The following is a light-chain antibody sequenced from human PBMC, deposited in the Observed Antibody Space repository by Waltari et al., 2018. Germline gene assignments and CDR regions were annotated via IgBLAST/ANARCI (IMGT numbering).Light chain of an antibody. Sequence: QSALTQPASVSGSPGQSITISCTGTSSDVGGYNYVSWYQQHPGKAPKLIIYDVSNRPSGVSNRFSGSKSGNTASLTISGLQAEDEADYYCSSYTSSSSPYVFGTGTKDTVL. J-gene: IGLJ1*01. CDR1: SSDVGGYNY. CDR3: SSYTSSSSPYV. CDR2: DVS. V-gene: IGLV2-14*01.